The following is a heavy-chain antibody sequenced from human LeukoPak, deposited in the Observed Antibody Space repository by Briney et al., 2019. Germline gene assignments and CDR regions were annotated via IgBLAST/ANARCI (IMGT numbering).Heavy chain of an antibody. CDR2: ISRRSSTI. Sequence: GGSLRLSCAVSGFTFSSYSMNWVRQAPGKGLEWVSYISRRSSTIHYADSVKGRFTISRDNAKNSLYLQMNSLRAEDTAVYYCARDPRSGSYPDWFDPWGQGTLVTVSS. CDR3: ARDPRSGSYPDWFDP. CDR1: GFTFSSYS. D-gene: IGHD1-26*01. J-gene: IGHJ5*02. V-gene: IGHV3-48*01.